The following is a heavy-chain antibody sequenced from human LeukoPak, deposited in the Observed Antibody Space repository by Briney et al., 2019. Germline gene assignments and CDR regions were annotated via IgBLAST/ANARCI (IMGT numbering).Heavy chain of an antibody. CDR1: GGSFSGYY. D-gene: IGHD2-2*02. Sequence: SETLSLTCAVYGGSFSGYYWSWIRQPPGKGLEWIGEINHSGSTNYNPSLKSRVTISVDTSKNQFSLKLSPVTAADTAVYYCARERIGYCSSTSCYTARGLDYWGQGTLVTVSS. J-gene: IGHJ4*02. CDR2: INHSGST. CDR3: ARERIGYCSSTSCYTARGLDY. V-gene: IGHV4-34*01.